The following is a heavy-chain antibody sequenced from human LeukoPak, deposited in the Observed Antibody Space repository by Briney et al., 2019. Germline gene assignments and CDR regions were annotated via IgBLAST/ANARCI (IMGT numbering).Heavy chain of an antibody. V-gene: IGHV4-4*07. Sequence: SETLSLTCTVSGGSISSYYRSWIRQPAGKGLEWIGRIYTSGSTNYNPSLKSRVTMSVDTSKNQFSLKLSSVTAADTAVYYCARTNYYETSGWAAGLSPFDMWGRGTMVTVSS. J-gene: IGHJ3*02. D-gene: IGHD3-22*01. CDR2: IYTSGST. CDR1: GGSISSYY. CDR3: ARTNYYETSGWAAGLSPFDM.